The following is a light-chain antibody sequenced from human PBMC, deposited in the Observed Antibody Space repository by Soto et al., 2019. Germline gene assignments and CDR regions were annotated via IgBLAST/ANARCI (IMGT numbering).Light chain of an antibody. Sequence: QTVVTQEPSLTVSPGGTVTLTCASSTGAVTSSYYPNWFQQKPGQAPRALIYSARNKHSWTPTRFSGSLHGGKAALTLSCVQHEDEDAYYCRLYFGETPTDVFGSGTKLTVL. CDR3: RLYFGETPTDV. J-gene: IGLJ1*01. CDR2: SAR. V-gene: IGLV7-43*01. CDR1: TGAVTSSYY.